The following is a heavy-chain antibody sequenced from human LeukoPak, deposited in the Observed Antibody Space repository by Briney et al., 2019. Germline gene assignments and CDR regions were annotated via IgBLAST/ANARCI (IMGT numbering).Heavy chain of an antibody. CDR2: ISAYNGNT. CDR1: GYTFNSYD. Sequence: ASVNVSCKASGYTFNSYDITWVRQAPGQGLEWMGWISAYNGNTNYAQKVQGRVTMTTDTSTSTAYMELRSLRSDDTAVYYCARVSHYYGSEIEYWGQGTLVTVS. J-gene: IGHJ4*02. V-gene: IGHV1-18*01. D-gene: IGHD3-10*01. CDR3: ARVSHYYGSEIEY.